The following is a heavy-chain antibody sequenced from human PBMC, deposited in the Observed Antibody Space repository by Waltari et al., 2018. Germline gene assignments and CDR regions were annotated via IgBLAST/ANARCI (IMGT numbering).Heavy chain of an antibody. D-gene: IGHD3-10*01. J-gene: IGHJ3*02. Sequence: QVQLQESGPGLVKPSGTLSLTCAVSGGSISSSNWWSWVRQPPGKGLEWIGEIYHSGSTNYNPSLKSRVTISVDKSKNQFSLKLSSVTAADTAVYCCARRGYSSGSYYNPGAFDIWGQGTMVTVSS. CDR1: GGSISSSNW. V-gene: IGHV4-4*01. CDR2: IYHSGST. CDR3: ARRGYSSGSYYNPGAFDI.